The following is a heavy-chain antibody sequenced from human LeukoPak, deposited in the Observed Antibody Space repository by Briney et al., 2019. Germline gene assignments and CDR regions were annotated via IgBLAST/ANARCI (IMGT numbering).Heavy chain of an antibody. V-gene: IGHV4-39*07. CDR3: ASHRSNIGSGYFPVFGY. D-gene: IGHD3-22*01. J-gene: IGHJ4*02. Sequence: PSETLSLTCTVSGGSISSSSYYWGWIRQPPGKGLEWIGSIYYSGSTYYNPSLKSRVTISVDTSKNQFSLKLSSVTAADTAVYYCASHRSNIGSGYFPVFGYWGQGTLVTVSS. CDR1: GGSISSSSYY. CDR2: IYYSGST.